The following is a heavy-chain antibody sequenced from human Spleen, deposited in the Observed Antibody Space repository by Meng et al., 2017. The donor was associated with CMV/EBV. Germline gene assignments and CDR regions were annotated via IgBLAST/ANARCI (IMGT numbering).Heavy chain of an antibody. D-gene: IGHD6-13*01. CDR2: ISYDGSNK. CDR1: GFTFSSYE. V-gene: IGHV3-30*04. Sequence: GGSLRLSCAASGFTFSSYEMNWVRQAPGKGLEWVAVISYDGSNKYYADSVKGRFTISRDNSKNTLYLQMNSLRAEDTAVYYCARDTIAATGTFYYYYYGMDVWGQGTTVTVSS. J-gene: IGHJ6*02. CDR3: ARDTIAATGTFYYYYYGMDV.